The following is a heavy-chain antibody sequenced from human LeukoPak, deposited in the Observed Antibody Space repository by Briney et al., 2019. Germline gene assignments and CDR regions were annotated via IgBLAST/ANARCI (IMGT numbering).Heavy chain of an antibody. Sequence: GASVKVSCKASGYTFTSYGISWVRQAPGQGLEWMGLMSPHNGHTEYAQNFQGRVTMTRDTSTGTAYMELRSLRSEDTAVYYCARRTPRCGGTCYDAFDVWGQGTMVTVSS. CDR3: ARRTPRCGGTCYDAFDV. V-gene: IGHV1-18*01. J-gene: IGHJ3*01. CDR1: GYTFTSYG. CDR2: MSPHNGHT. D-gene: IGHD2-21*01.